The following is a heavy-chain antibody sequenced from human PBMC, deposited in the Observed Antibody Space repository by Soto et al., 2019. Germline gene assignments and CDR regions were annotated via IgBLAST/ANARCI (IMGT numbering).Heavy chain of an antibody. CDR3: ARENVLQLIGVFDY. CDR2: IWYDGSNK. D-gene: IGHD1-1*01. CDR1: GFTFSSYG. Sequence: GGSLRLSCAASGFTFSSYGMHWVRQAPGKGLEWVAVIWYDGSNKYYADSVKGRFTISRDNSKNTLYLQMNSLRAEDTAVYYCARENVLQLIGVFDYWGQGTLVTVSS. V-gene: IGHV3-33*01. J-gene: IGHJ4*02.